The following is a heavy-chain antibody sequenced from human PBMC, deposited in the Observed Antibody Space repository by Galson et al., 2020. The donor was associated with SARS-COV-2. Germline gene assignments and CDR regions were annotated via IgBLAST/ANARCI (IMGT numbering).Heavy chain of an antibody. V-gene: IGHV3-53*01. Sequence: GESLKISCAASGFNVRSHYMSWVRQAPGKGLEWVSVIHSAGSTYYADPVKGRFTISRDYSRNTVYLQMNNLRADDTAVYYCARDLANSGQRWGQGTLFTVSS. D-gene: IGHD1-1*01. CDR1: GFNVRSHY. CDR3: ARDLANSGQR. CDR2: IHSAGST. J-gene: IGHJ4*02.